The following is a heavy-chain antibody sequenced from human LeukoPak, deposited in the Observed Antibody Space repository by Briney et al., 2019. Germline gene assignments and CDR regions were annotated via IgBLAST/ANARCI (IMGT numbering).Heavy chain of an antibody. CDR1: GGSISRSNW. Sequence: PSGTLSLTCAVSGGSISRSNWWSWVRQPPGKGLEWIGEIYHSGSTNYNPSLKSRVTISVDKSKNQFSLKLSSVTAADTAVYYCARLDGSGYYDYFDYWGQGTLVTVSS. J-gene: IGHJ4*02. CDR3: ARLDGSGYYDYFDY. V-gene: IGHV4-4*02. D-gene: IGHD3-22*01. CDR2: IYHSGST.